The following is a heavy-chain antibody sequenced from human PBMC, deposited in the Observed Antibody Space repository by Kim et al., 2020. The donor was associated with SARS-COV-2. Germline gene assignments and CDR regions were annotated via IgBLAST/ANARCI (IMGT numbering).Heavy chain of an antibody. CDR3: AKGRVEGMDV. J-gene: IGHJ6*02. V-gene: IGHV3-23*01. CDR2: ST. D-gene: IGHD1-1*01. Sequence: STYYADSVKGRFTISRDNSKNTLYLQMNSLRAEDTAVYYCAKGRVEGMDVWGQGTTVTVSS.